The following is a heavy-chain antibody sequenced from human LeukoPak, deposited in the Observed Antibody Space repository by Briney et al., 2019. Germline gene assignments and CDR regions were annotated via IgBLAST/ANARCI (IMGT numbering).Heavy chain of an antibody. CDR1: GGPISSYY. CDR3: AGPRNWNDVWFDP. CDR2: IYYSWST. Sequence: SDTLSLNCTVSGGPISSYYWSWIRQPPGKGLEWIGDIYYSWSTNYNPSLNSRVTISVETSKNHSSLKLRLVTAADTAVYCCAGPRNWNDVWFDPWGQGTLVTV. J-gene: IGHJ5*02. D-gene: IGHD1-1*01. V-gene: IGHV4-59*07.